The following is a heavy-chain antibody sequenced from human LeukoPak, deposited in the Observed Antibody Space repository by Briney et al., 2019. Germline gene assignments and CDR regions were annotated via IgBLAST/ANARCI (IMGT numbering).Heavy chain of an antibody. J-gene: IGHJ5*02. Sequence: GGSLRLSCAASGFTFSSYEMNWVRQAPGKGLEGVLYISSSGSTIYYADSVKGRFTISRDNAKNSLYLQMDSLRAEDTAVYYCAREKRYNWFDPWGQGTLVTVSS. CDR2: ISSSGSTI. V-gene: IGHV3-48*03. CDR1: GFTFSSYE. CDR3: AREKRYNWFDP.